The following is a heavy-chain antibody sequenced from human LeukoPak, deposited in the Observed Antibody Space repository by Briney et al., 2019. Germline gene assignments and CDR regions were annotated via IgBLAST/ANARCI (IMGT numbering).Heavy chain of an antibody. CDR2: ISGSGGST. J-gene: IGHJ5*02. Sequence: PGGSLRLSCAASGFTFSSYGMSWVRQAPGKGLEWVSAISGSGGSTYYADSVKGRFTISRDNSKNTLYLQMNSLRAEDTAVYYCAKVSYEKLLWFGELLNWFDPWGQGTLVTVSS. CDR3: AKVSYEKLLWFGELLNWFDP. V-gene: IGHV3-23*01. CDR1: GFTFSSYG. D-gene: IGHD3-10*01.